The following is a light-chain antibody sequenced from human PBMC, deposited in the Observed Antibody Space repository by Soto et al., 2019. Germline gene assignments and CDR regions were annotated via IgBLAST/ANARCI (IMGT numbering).Light chain of an antibody. CDR3: QSYDSSLTALV. CDR2: GNN. Sequence: QSVLTQPPSVSGAPGRRVTISYTGSSSNIGAPYGVHWYQQLPGTAPKLLIYGNNNRPSGVPDRFSGSQSGTSASLAITGLQAEDEADYYCQSYDSSLTALVFGGGTQLTVL. J-gene: IGLJ2*01. CDR1: SSNIGAPYG. V-gene: IGLV1-40*01.